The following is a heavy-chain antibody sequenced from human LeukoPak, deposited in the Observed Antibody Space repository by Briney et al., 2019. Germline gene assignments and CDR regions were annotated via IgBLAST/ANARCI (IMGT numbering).Heavy chain of an antibody. CDR3: AGIDHYDSSGYYYVEDY. CDR1: GFTFSSYE. Sequence: GGSLRLSCAASGFTFSSYEMNWVRQAPGKGLEWVSYISSSGSTIYYADSVKGRFTISRDNAKNSLYLQMNSLRAEDTAVYYCAGIDHYDSSGYYYVEDYWGQGTLVTVSS. CDR2: ISSSGSTI. J-gene: IGHJ4*02. D-gene: IGHD3-22*01. V-gene: IGHV3-48*03.